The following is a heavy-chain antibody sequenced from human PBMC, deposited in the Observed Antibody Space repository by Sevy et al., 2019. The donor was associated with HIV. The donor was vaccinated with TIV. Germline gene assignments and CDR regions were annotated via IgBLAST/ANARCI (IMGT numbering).Heavy chain of an antibody. D-gene: IGHD5-18*01. J-gene: IGHJ6*02. CDR1: GFTFSDYW. CDR2: INSDGSDV. CDR3: ARGDIWLHLIYYYYALDV. V-gene: IGHV3-74*01. Sequence: GGSLRLSCAASGFTFSDYWMHWVRQVPGKGLVWVSRINSDGSDVIYADSVRGRFTMSRANAKNTLFLQMNSLRAEDTAIYYWARGDIWLHLIYYYYALDVWGQGTTVTVSS.